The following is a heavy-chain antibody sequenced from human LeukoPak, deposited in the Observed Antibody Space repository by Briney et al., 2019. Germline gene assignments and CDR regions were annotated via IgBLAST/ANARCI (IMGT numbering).Heavy chain of an antibody. CDR1: GGSISSNSHY. V-gene: IGHV4-39*07. J-gene: IGHJ5*02. CDR2: IYYSGST. Sequence: PSETLSLTCTVSGGSISSNSHYWGWIRQPPGKGLEWIGSIYYSGSTYYNPSLKSRVTISVDTSKNHFSLKLTSVTAADTAVYYCARDYLVPPRWFDPWGQGTLVTVSS. CDR3: ARDYLVPPRWFDP.